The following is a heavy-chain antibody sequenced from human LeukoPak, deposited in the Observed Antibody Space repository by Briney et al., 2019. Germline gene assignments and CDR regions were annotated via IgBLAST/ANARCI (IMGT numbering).Heavy chain of an antibody. CDR2: IWYDGSNK. V-gene: IGHV3-33*01. J-gene: IGHJ6*02. CDR1: GFTFSSYG. D-gene: IGHD4-17*01. Sequence: PGGSLRLSCAASGFTFSSYGMHWVRQAPGKGLEWVAVIWYDGSNKYYADSVKGRFTISRDNSKNTLYLQMNSLRAEDTAVYYCARDRGDYGLTAYYYYYGMDVWGQGTTVTVSS. CDR3: ARDRGDYGLTAYYYYYGMDV.